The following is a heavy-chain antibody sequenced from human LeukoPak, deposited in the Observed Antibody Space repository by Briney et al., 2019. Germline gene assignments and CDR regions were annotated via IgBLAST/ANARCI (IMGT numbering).Heavy chain of an antibody. V-gene: IGHV4-39*07. CDR2: IYYSGST. CDR1: GGSISSSNYY. CDR3: ARSNAAGFGY. D-gene: IGHD6-13*01. Sequence: SETLSLTCTVSGGSISSSNYYWGWIRQPPGKGLEWIGSIYYSGSTYYNPSLKSRVTISVDTSKNQFSLKLSSVTAADTAVYYCARSNAAGFGYWGQGTLVTVSS. J-gene: IGHJ4*02.